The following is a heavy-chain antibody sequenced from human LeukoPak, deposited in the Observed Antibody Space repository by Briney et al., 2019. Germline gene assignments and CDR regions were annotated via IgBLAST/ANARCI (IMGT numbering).Heavy chain of an antibody. V-gene: IGHV4-4*07. Sequence: SETLSLTCTVSGGSMGSYYWAWIRQPAGKGLEWIGRIYSAGTTTYNPALKSRVTMSIDMSKNQFSLTLWSMTAADTAVYYWARDKAWLDPCRQGALVTVSS. CDR1: GGSMGSYY. J-gene: IGHJ5*02. CDR3: ARDKAWLDP. CDR2: IYSAGTT. D-gene: IGHD5-12*01.